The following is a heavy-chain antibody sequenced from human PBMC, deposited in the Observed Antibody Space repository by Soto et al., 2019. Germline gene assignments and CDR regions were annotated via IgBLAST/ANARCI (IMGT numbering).Heavy chain of an antibody. Sequence: TGGSLRLSCAASGFTFSSYWMHWVRQAPGKGLVWVSRINSDGSSTSYADSVKGRFTISRDNAKNTVYLQMNSLRAEDTAVYYCTRLPVPQGYSYGPFLLLTEGMDVWGQGTTVTVSS. CDR3: TRLPVPQGYSYGPFLLLTEGMDV. V-gene: IGHV3-74*01. D-gene: IGHD5-18*01. J-gene: IGHJ6*02. CDR2: INSDGSST. CDR1: GFTFSSYW.